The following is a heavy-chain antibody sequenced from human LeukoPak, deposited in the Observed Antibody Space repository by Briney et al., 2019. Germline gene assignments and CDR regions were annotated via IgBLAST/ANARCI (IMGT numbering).Heavy chain of an antibody. CDR1: GFTFSSHW. Sequence: PGGSLRLSCTASGFTFSSHWMSWVRQAPGKGQEGVANLDHDGTAKFYVDSVKGRFTISRDNAKNSLYLQMSNLRAEDTAVYYCATSADSPGNSWSQGTLITVSS. CDR3: ATSADSPGNS. CDR2: LDHDGTAK. D-gene: IGHD4-23*01. J-gene: IGHJ4*02. V-gene: IGHV3-7*01.